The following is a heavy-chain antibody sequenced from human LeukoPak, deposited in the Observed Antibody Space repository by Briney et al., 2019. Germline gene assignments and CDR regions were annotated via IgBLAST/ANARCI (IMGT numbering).Heavy chain of an antibody. J-gene: IGHJ4*02. CDR2: ISSNGDNT. CDR3: VRGTGY. V-gene: IGHV3-64D*06. Sequence: GGSLRLSCSVSGFTFSTYVMHWVRQAPGKGLEYVSAISSNGDNTYYADSVKGRFTISRDNSKNTLYPQMSSLRADDTAVYYCVRGTGYWGQGTLVTVSS. CDR1: GFTFSTYV.